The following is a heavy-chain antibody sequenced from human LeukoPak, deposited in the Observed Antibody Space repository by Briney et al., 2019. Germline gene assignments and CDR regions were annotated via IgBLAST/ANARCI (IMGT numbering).Heavy chain of an antibody. D-gene: IGHD3-3*01. Sequence: SETLSLTCTVSGYSISSGYYWGWIRQPPGKGLEWIGSIYHSGRTFYNPSLKSRVTISVDTSKNQFSLKLTSVTAADTAVYYCARAQRRFGVVTRGPFYFDYWGQGTLVTVSS. CDR2: IYHSGRT. CDR3: ARAQRRFGVVTRGPFYFDY. V-gene: IGHV4-38-2*02. J-gene: IGHJ4*02. CDR1: GYSISSGYY.